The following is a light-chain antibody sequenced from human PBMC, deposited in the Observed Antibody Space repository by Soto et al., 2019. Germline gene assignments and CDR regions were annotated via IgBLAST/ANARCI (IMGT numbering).Light chain of an antibody. CDR2: EVT. CDR1: SSDGGGHNF. J-gene: IGLJ2*01. CDR3: SAYAGNNNPVI. V-gene: IGLV2-8*01. Sequence: QAVLTQPPSASGASGQAVTISCTGTSSDGGGHNFVSWYQQHPGKAPKFLIYEVTKRPSGVPDRFSGSKSGITASLTVSGLQADDEAYYYCSAYAGNNNPVIFGGGTKVTVL.